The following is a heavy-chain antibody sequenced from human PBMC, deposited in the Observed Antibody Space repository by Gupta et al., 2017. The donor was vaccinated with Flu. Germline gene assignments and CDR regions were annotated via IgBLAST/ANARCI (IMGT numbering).Heavy chain of an antibody. CDR3: ARQGETGF. J-gene: IGHJ4*02. Sequence: QVRLVQSGAEAKKPGASLKVSCNASGYTIPDYYIHWVRHAPGQGLEWMGWINPKNGGTNYAQKFQGRVTLTRDTSFNTAYMELSSLKSDDTAVYYCARQGETGFWGQGTLVTVPS. V-gene: IGHV1-2*02. CDR1: GYTIPDYY. CDR2: INPKNGGT. D-gene: IGHD1-14*01.